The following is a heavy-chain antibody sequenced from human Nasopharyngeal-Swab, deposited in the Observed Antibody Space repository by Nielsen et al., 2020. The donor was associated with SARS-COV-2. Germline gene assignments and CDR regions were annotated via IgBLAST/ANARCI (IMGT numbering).Heavy chain of an antibody. V-gene: IGHV1-46*01. Sequence: SVKVSCKASGYTFTNSYMHWVRQAPVQGLELMGIINPSGGSTSYAQKFQGRVTMTRDTSTSTAYMELSSLRSEDTAVYYCARARGGYCSGGSCYFDYWGQGTLVTVSS. CDR1: GYTFTNSY. CDR2: INPSGGST. J-gene: IGHJ4*02. CDR3: ARARGGYCSGGSCYFDY. D-gene: IGHD2-15*01.